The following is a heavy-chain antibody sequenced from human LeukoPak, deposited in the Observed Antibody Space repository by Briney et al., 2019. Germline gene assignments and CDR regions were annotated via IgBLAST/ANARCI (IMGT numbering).Heavy chain of an antibody. CDR1: GGSISSYY. J-gene: IGHJ5*02. CDR3: ARYSGSLGGFDP. CDR2: IYYSGST. Sequence: SETLSLTCTVSGGSISSYYWSWIRQPPGKGLEWIGYIYYSGSTNYNPSLKSRVIISVDTSKNQFSLKLSSVTAADTAVYYCARYSGSLGGFDPWGQGTLVTVSS. V-gene: IGHV4-59*01. D-gene: IGHD1-26*01.